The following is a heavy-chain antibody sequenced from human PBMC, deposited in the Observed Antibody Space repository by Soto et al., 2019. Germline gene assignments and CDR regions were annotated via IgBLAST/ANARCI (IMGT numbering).Heavy chain of an antibody. CDR2: IYYSGST. D-gene: IGHD5-12*01. Sequence: PSETLSLTCTVSGGSISSSSYYWGWIRQPPGKGLEWIGSIYYSGSTYYNPSLKSRVTISVDTSKNQFSLKLRSVTAADTAVYYCARRVDIVATLDYWGQGTLVTVSS. CDR3: ARRVDIVATLDY. CDR1: GGSISSSSYY. V-gene: IGHV4-39*01. J-gene: IGHJ4*02.